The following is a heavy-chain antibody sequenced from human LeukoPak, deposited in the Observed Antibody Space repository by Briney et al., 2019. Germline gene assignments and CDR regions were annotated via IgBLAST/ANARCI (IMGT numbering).Heavy chain of an antibody. CDR1: GYTFTGYY. CDR3: ARALRYFDWLEWGYFDY. CDR2: INPNSGGT. Sequence: ASVKVSCKASGYTFTGYYMHWVRQAPGQGLEWMGWINPNSGGTNYAQKFQGRVTMTRDTSISTAHMELSRLRSDDTAVYYCARALRYFDWLEWGYFDYWGQGTLVTVSS. D-gene: IGHD3-9*01. V-gene: IGHV1-2*02. J-gene: IGHJ4*02.